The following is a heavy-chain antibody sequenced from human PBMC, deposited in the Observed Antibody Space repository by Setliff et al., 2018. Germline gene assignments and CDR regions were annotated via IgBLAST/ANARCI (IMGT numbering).Heavy chain of an antibody. CDR1: GFTFSSYSMN. CDR2: IYYSGST. V-gene: IGHV4-39*01. Sequence: PGGSLRLSCAASGFTFSSYSMNWVRQPPGKGLEWIGSIYYSGSTYYNPSLKSRITISVDTSKKQFSRKLSSVTAPDTAVYYCARLGGSSGSGGFYYYYYYMDVWGKGTTVTVSS. D-gene: IGHD3-22*01. CDR3: ARLGGSSGSGGFYYYYYYMDV. J-gene: IGHJ6*03.